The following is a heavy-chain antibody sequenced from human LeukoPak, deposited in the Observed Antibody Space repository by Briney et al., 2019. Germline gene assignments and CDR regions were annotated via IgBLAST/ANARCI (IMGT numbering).Heavy chain of an antibody. CDR3: ASSRAIPYYYGMDV. J-gene: IGHJ6*02. Sequence: GASVKVSCKASGYTFTSYGISWVRQAPGQGLEWMGWISAYNGNTNYAQKLQGRVTTTTDTSTSTAYMELRSLRSDDTAVYYCASSRAIPYYYGMDVWGQGTTVTVSS. D-gene: IGHD2-21*01. CDR2: ISAYNGNT. CDR1: GYTFTSYG. V-gene: IGHV1-18*01.